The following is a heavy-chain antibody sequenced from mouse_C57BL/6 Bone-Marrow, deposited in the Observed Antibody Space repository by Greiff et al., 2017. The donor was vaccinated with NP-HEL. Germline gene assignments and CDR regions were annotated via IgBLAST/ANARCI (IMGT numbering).Heavy chain of an antibody. V-gene: IGHV3-8*01. J-gene: IGHJ1*03. CDR3: ARYWSNYWYFDV. D-gene: IGHD2-5*01. CDR2: ISYSGST. Sequence: DVKLVESGPGLAKPSQTLSLTCSVTGYSITSDYWNWIRKFPGNKLEYMGYISYSGSTYYNPSLKSRISITRDTSKNQYYLQLNSVTTEDTATYFCARYWSNYWYFDVWGTGTTVTVSS. CDR1: GYSITSDY.